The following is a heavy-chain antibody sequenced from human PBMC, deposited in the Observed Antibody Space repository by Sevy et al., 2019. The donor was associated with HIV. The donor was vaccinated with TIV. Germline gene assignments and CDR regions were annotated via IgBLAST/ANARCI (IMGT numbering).Heavy chain of an antibody. Sequence: SETLSLTCTVSGGSISSGGYYWSWIRQHPGKGLEWMGYIYYSGSTYYNPSLKSLVTISVDTSKNQFSLKLSSVTAADTAVYYCARARIAAAGVDAFDIWGQGTMVTVSS. CDR3: ARARIAAAGVDAFDI. V-gene: IGHV4-31*01. CDR1: GGSISSGGYY. J-gene: IGHJ3*02. D-gene: IGHD6-13*01. CDR2: IYYSGST.